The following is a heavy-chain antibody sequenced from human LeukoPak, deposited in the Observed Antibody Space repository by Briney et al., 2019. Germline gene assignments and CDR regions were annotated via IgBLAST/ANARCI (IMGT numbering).Heavy chain of an antibody. J-gene: IGHJ4*02. D-gene: IGHD5-24*01. CDR2: ISSSGNTI. CDR3: AGDQVEMPTIIPFDC. CDR1: GLTFSSFE. V-gene: IGHV3-48*03. Sequence: GSLRLSCAASGLTFSSFEMNWVRQAPGKGLEWISYISSSGNTIYYADSVKGRFTISRDNAKNSLYLQMNSLRAEDTAVYYCAGDQVEMPTIIPFDCWGQGTLVTVSS.